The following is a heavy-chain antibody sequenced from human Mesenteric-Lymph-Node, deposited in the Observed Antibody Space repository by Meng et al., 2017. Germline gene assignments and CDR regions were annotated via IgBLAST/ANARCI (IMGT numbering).Heavy chain of an antibody. D-gene: IGHD3-22*01. J-gene: IGHJ6*02. Sequence: ASVKVSCKASGYTFSSYDISWVRQAPGQGLEWMGWINTNTGNPTYAQGFTGRFVFSLDTSVSTAYLEISSLKAEDTAVYYCARGGYYQSRGIYYGMDVWGQGTTVTSP. CDR1: GYTFSSYD. CDR3: ARGGYYQSRGIYYGMDV. V-gene: IGHV7-4-1*02. CDR2: INTNTGNP.